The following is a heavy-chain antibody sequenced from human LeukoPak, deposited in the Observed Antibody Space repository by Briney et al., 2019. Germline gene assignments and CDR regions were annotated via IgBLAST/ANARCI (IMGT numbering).Heavy chain of an antibody. Sequence: ASVKVSCKVSGYTLTDLSMHWVRQAPGKGLEWMGGFDPEDAETIYAQKFQGRVTMTEDTSTDTAYMELSSLRSEDTAVYYCATDLKASRGFDYWGQGSLVTVSS. CDR1: GYTLTDLS. V-gene: IGHV1-24*01. J-gene: IGHJ4*02. CDR2: FDPEDAET. CDR3: ATDLKASRGFDY.